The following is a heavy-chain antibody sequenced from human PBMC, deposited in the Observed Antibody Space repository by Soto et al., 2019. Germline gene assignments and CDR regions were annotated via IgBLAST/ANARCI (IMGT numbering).Heavy chain of an antibody. CDR1: GGSISSGGYY. CDR3: ARDQRGYSYGYGYFDY. D-gene: IGHD5-18*01. Sequence: SETLPLTCTVSGGSISSGGYYWSWIRQHPGKGLEWIGYIYYSGSTYYNPSLKSRVTISVDTSKNQFSLKLSSVTAADTAVYYCARDQRGYSYGYGYFDYWGQGTLVTVSS. J-gene: IGHJ4*02. CDR2: IYYSGST. V-gene: IGHV4-31*03.